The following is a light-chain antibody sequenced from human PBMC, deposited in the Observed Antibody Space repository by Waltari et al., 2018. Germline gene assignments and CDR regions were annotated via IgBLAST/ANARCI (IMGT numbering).Light chain of an antibody. Sequence: EIVLTQSPATLSLSPGERATLSFGASQSISSRSLAWYQQKPGLAPRLLIYDASSRATGIPDRFSGSGSGTDFTLTISRLEPEDFAVYHCQQYGGSSLTFGGGTRVEIK. V-gene: IGKV3D-20*01. CDR1: QSISSRS. CDR2: DAS. J-gene: IGKJ4*01. CDR3: QQYGGSSLT.